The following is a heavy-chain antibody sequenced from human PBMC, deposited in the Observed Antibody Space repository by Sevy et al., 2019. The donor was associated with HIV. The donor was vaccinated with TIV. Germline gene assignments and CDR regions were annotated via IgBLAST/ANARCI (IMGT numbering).Heavy chain of an antibody. CDR2: ISNSGTNI. J-gene: IGHJ4*02. D-gene: IGHD4-17*01. CDR1: GFRFSSYE. CDR3: ARDLPPSATTVAHFDY. V-gene: IGHV3-48*03. Sequence: GESLKISCAASGFRFSSYEMNWVRQAPGKGLEWVASISNSGTNIYYSDSVRGRFTISRDTAKNSLYLQMNSLRAEDTAVYYCARDLPPSATTVAHFDYWGQGTLVTVSS.